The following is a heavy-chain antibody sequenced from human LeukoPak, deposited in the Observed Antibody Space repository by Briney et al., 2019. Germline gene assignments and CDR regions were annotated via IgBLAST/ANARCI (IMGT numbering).Heavy chain of an antibody. V-gene: IGHV3-23*01. CDR2: TSDRGDYT. D-gene: IGHD1-26*01. CDR1: GFIFSNYA. J-gene: IGHJ4*02. Sequence: GGSLRLSCAASGFIFSNYAMSWFRQAPGKGLEWVSGTSDRGDYTYYADSVKGRFTISRDNSKNTLYLQMNSLRAEDTALYFCAKKAQYNGNYPLDYWGQGTLVTVSS. CDR3: AKKAQYNGNYPLDY.